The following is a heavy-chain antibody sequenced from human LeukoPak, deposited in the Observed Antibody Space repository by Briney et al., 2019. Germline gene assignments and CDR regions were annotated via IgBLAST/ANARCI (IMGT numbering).Heavy chain of an antibody. J-gene: IGHJ4*02. D-gene: IGHD2-15*01. CDR1: GFTLSTYA. V-gene: IGHV3-23*01. CDR3: AKAPVTSCRGAYCFPFDS. CDR2: TSSSDAGT. Sequence: PGGSLRLSCAASGFTLSTYAMSWFRQTPGKGLQWVAATSSSDAGTYHADSVRGRFTISRDNSKNTSYLQMNSLRAEDAAVYFCAKAPVTSCRGAYCFPFDSWGQGTLVTVSS.